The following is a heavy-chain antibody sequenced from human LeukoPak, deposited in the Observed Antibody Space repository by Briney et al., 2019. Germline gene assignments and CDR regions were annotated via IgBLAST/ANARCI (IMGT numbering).Heavy chain of an antibody. Sequence: SETLSLTCTVSGGSISSYYWSWIRQPPGKGLEWIGYIYYSGSTNYNPSLKSRVTISVDTSKNQFSLKLSSVTAADTAVYYCARDGGSSWYGGGNFEYLGQGTLVTVSS. CDR1: GGSISSYY. D-gene: IGHD6-13*01. V-gene: IGHV4-59*01. CDR3: ARDGGSSWYGGGNFEY. J-gene: IGHJ4*02. CDR2: IYYSGST.